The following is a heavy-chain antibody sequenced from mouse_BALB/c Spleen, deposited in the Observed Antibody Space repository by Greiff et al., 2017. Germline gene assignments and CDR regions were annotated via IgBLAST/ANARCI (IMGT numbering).Heavy chain of an antibody. D-gene: IGHD1-1*01. J-gene: IGHJ3*01. CDR1: GFAFSSYD. CDR3: ARHAVEAFAY. V-gene: IGHV5-12-1*01. CDR2: ISSGGGST. Sequence: EVKLVESGGGLVKPGGSLKLSCAASGFAFSSYDMSWVRQTPEKRLEWVAYISSGGGSTYYPDTVKGRFTISRDNAKNTLYLQMSSLKSEDTAMYYCARHAVEAFAYWGQGTLVTVSA.